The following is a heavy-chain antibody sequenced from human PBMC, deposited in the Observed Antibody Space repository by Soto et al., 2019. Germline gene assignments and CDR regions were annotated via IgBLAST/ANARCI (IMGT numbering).Heavy chain of an antibody. Sequence: GGSLRLSCAASGFTFSDYAFHWVRQAPGKGLEWVAVIWYDGSSRYYGDSVKGRFTISRDDSKNTVSLQMDSLRDDDTAVYFCAPDYFDYWGQGTLVTVSS. CDR2: IWYDGSSR. CDR3: APDYFDY. V-gene: IGHV3-33*03. J-gene: IGHJ4*02. CDR1: GFTFSDYA.